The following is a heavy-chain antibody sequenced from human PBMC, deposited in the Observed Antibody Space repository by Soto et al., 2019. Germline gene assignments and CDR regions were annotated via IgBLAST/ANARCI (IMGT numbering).Heavy chain of an antibody. CDR1: GGTFSSYA. V-gene: IGHV1-69*13. CDR3: ASRRCSGGSCYSFYYYGMDV. D-gene: IGHD2-15*01. Sequence: SVKVSCKASGGTFSSYAISWVRQAPGQGLEWMGGIIPIFGTANYAQKFQGRVTITADESTSTAYRELSSLRSEDTAVYYCASRRCSGGSCYSFYYYGMDVWGQGTTVTVSS. CDR2: IIPIFGTA. J-gene: IGHJ6*02.